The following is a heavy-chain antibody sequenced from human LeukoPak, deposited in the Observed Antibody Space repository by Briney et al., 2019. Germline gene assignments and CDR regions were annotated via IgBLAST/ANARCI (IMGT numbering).Heavy chain of an antibody. Sequence: GASVKVSCKAPVDTFSSYAISWVRQAPGQGLEWMGGIIPIFGTAKYAQKFQGRVTITADESTSTAYMELSSLRSEDTAVYYCARALPAQYYYYYYMDVWGKGTTVTVSS. J-gene: IGHJ6*03. D-gene: IGHD1-14*01. CDR3: ARALPAQYYYYYYMDV. CDR2: IIPIFGTA. V-gene: IGHV1-69*13. CDR1: VDTFSSYA.